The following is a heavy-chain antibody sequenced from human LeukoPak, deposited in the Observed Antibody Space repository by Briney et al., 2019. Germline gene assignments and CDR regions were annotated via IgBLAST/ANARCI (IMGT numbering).Heavy chain of an antibody. CDR2: IYTSGST. CDR1: GGSISSYY. D-gene: IGHD2-15*01. CDR3: ARDKKAVSSRIY. J-gene: IGHJ2*01. V-gene: IGHV4-4*07. Sequence: SETLSLTCTASGGSISSYYWSWIRQPAGKGLEWIGRIYTSGSTNYNPSLKSRVTMSVDTSKNQFSLKLSSVTAADTAVYYCARDKKAVSSRIYGGRETLVTVSS.